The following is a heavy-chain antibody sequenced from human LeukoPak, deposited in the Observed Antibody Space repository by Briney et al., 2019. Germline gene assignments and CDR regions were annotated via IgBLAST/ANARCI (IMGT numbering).Heavy chain of an antibody. Sequence: GGSLRLSCAASRFTFRSYAMHWVRQAPGKGLEWAAVITYDGRQIYYADSVKGRFTISRDNSRNTLHLQMNSLRPEDTAVYYCARGETQYMWDYKRNIDFWGQGTLDTVPS. J-gene: IGHJ4*02. CDR1: RFTFRSYA. CDR3: ARGETQYMWDYKRNIDF. D-gene: IGHD1-26*01. CDR2: ITYDGRQI. V-gene: IGHV3-30*03.